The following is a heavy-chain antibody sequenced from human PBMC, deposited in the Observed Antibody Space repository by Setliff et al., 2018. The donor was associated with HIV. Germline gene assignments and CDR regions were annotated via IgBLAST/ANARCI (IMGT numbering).Heavy chain of an antibody. CDR3: ARASSDIPGVDSNYFDD. CDR2: IYQSGSI. V-gene: IGHV4-38-2*01. D-gene: IGHD2-2*01. CDR1: GYSINSGFS. Sequence: PSETLSLTCAASGYSINSGFSRAWIRQPPGQGPQWIGSIYQSGSIYYNPSLQSRVTISVDSSKNQFSLNLFSVTAADTAVYYCARASSDIPGVDSNYFDDWGQGTLVTVSS. J-gene: IGHJ4*02.